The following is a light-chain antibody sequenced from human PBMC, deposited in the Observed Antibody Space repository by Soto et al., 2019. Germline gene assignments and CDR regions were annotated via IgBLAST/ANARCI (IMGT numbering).Light chain of an antibody. CDR3: QQYGSSPPLT. CDR2: GAS. CDR1: QSVSSSY. Sequence: EIVLTQSPGTLSLSPGERATLSCRASQSVSSSYLAWYQQKPGQAPRHLIYGASSRATGIPDRFSGSGSGTDFTLTISRLEPEDFAVYYCQQYGSSPPLTFGGVTKVEIK. V-gene: IGKV3-20*01. J-gene: IGKJ4*01.